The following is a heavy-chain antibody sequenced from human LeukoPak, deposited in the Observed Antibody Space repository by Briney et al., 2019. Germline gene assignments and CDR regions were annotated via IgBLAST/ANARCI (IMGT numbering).Heavy chain of an antibody. V-gene: IGHV3-48*01. CDR2: ISSSSSTI. Sequence: GGSLRLSCAASGFTFSSYSMNWVRQAPGKGLEWVSYISSSSSTIYYADSVKGRFTISRDNSKNTLYLQMNSLRAEDTAVYYCAKLYDSSGFDYWGQGTLVTVSS. J-gene: IGHJ4*02. CDR3: AKLYDSSGFDY. D-gene: IGHD3-22*01. CDR1: GFTFSSYS.